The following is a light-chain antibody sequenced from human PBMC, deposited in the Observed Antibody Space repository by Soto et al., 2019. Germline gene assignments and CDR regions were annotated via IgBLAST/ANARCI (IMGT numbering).Light chain of an antibody. CDR2: SVS. CDR3: CSYAGSSTR. V-gene: IGLV2-23*02. Sequence: QSALTQPASVSGSPGQSITISCSGTSSDIGTYDHVAWFQQFPGKTPKLMIYSVSNRPSGVSYRFSGSKSGNTASLTISGLQAEDEADYYCCSYAGSSTRFGGGTKLTVL. CDR1: SSDIGTYDH. J-gene: IGLJ3*02.